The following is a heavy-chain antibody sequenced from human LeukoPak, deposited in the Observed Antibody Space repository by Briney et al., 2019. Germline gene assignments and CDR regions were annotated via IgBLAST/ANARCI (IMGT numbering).Heavy chain of an antibody. V-gene: IGHV3-33*01. CDR3: ARGAHGDYGSGSYWVY. D-gene: IGHD3-10*01. CDR2: IWYDGSNK. J-gene: IGHJ4*02. CDR1: GXTFSSYG. Sequence: GGSLRLSCAASGXTFSSYGMHWVRQAPGKGLECVAVIWYDGSNKYYADSVKGRFTISRDNSKNTLYLQMNSLRAEDTAVYYCARGAHGDYGSGSYWVYWGQGTLVTVSS.